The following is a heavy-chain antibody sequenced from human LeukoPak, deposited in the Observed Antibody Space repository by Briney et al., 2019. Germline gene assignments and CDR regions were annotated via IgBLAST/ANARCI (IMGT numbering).Heavy chain of an antibody. CDR1: GFTFSSYE. V-gene: IGHV3-48*03. CDR3: ATDRSGYDYYYYYYMDV. Sequence: GGSLRLSCAASGFTFSSYEMNWVRQAPGKGLEWVSYISRSGSTIYYADSVKGRFTISRDNAKNSLYLQMNSLRAEDTAVYYCATDRSGYDYYYYYYMDVWGKGTTVTVSS. CDR2: ISRSGSTI. D-gene: IGHD5-12*01. J-gene: IGHJ6*03.